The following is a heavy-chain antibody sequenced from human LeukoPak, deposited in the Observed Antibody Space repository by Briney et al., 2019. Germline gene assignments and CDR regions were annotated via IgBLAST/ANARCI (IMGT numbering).Heavy chain of an antibody. J-gene: IGHJ4*02. D-gene: IGHD1-1*01. V-gene: IGHV3-7*01. CDR3: AREVIQLERGNFDY. CDR1: RFTFSSYW. Sequence: PGGSLRLSCAASRFTFSSYWMSWVREAPGKGLEWVANIKQDGSEKYYVDSVKGRFTISRDNAKNSLYLQMNSLRAEDTAVYYCAREVIQLERGNFDYWGQGTLVTVSS. CDR2: IKQDGSEK.